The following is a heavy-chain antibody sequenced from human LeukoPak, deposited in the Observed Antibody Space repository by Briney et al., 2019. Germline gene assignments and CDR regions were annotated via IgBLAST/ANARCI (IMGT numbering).Heavy chain of an antibody. CDR3: AKVGSYGDQDY. CDR1: GFAFSSYG. J-gene: IGHJ4*02. D-gene: IGHD4-17*01. CDR2: ISGSGGST. V-gene: IGHV3-23*01. Sequence: GGSLRLSCAASGFAFSSYGMSWVRQAPGKGLEWVSAISGSGGSTYYADSVKGRFTISRDNSKNTLYLQMNSLRAEDTAVYYCAKVGSYGDQDYWGQGTLVTVSS.